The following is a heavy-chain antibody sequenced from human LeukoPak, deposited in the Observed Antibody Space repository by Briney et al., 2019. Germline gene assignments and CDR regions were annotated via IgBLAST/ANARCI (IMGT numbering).Heavy chain of an antibody. CDR2: VNPNSGGT. CDR1: RYTFTGYY. J-gene: IGHJ3*02. D-gene: IGHD2-8*01. V-gene: IGHV1-2*06. CDR3: ARGLYCTNGVCYIVAFDI. Sequence: ASVKVSSKASRYTFTGYYMHWVRQAPGQGLEWMGRVNPNSGGTNYARKFQGRVIMTMDTSISTAYMELSRLRSDDTAVYYCARGLYCTNGVCYIVAFDIWGQGTMVTVSS.